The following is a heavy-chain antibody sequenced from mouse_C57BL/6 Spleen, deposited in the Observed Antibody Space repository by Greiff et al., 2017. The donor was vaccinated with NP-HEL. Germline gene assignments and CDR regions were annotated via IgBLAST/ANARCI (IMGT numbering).Heavy chain of an antibody. CDR3: ASAITTVVDFDY. J-gene: IGHJ2*01. D-gene: IGHD1-1*01. CDR1: GFNIKNTY. V-gene: IGHV14-3*01. Sequence: VQLQQSVAELVRPGASVKLSCTASGFNIKNTYMHWVKQRPEQGLEWIGRIDPANGNTKYAPKFQGKAPITADTSSNTAYLQLSSLTSEDTAIYYWASAITTVVDFDYWGQGTTLTVSS. CDR2: IDPANGNT.